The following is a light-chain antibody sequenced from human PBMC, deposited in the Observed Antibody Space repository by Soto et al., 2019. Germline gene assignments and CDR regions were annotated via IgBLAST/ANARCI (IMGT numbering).Light chain of an antibody. CDR1: QSVSSSY. J-gene: IGKJ1*01. CDR2: GAS. CDR3: QEYGNSRT. V-gene: IGKV3-20*01. Sequence: EIVLTQSPGTLSLSPGERATLSCRASQSVSSSYLAWYQQKPGQAPRLLIYGASSRATGIPDRFSGSGSGTDFTLTISRLEPEDFAAYYCQEYGNSRTFGQGTKV.